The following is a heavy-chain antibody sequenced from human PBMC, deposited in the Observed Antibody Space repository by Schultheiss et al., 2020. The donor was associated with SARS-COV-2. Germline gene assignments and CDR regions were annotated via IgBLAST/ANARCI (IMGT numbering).Heavy chain of an antibody. CDR1: GGSFSGYY. J-gene: IGHJ5*02. CDR2: IYYSGST. V-gene: IGHV4-59*12. Sequence: SETLSLTCAVYGGSFSGYYWSWIRQPPGKGLEWIGYIYYSGSTNYNPSLKSRVTISVDTSKNQFSLKLSSVTAADTAVYYCARDLGSGSYAGGFDPWGQGTLVTVSS. D-gene: IGHD1-26*01. CDR3: ARDLGSGSYAGGFDP.